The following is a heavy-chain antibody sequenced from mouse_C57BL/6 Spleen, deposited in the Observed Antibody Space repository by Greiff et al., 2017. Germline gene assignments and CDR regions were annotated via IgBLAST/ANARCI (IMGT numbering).Heavy chain of an antibody. D-gene: IGHD2-3*01. CDR3: ARDNGGYYPFAY. V-gene: IGHV3-6*01. CDR1: GYSITSGYY. Sequence: EVQLQQSGPGLVKPSQSLSLTCSVTGYSITSGYYWNWIRQFPGNKLEWMGYISYDGSNNYNPSLKNRISITRDTSKNQFFLKLNSVTTEDTATYYCARDNGGYYPFAYGGQGTLVTVSA. J-gene: IGHJ3*01. CDR2: ISYDGSN.